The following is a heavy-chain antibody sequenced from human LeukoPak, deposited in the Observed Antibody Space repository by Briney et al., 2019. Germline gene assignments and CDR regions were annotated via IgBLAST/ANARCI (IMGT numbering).Heavy chain of an antibody. CDR2: MNPNSGNT. V-gene: IGHV1-8*01. CDR3: ARRLTGYSYGYVIFGY. CDR1: GYTFTSYD. J-gene: IGHJ4*02. Sequence: ASVKVSCKASGYTFTSYDINWVRQATGQGLEWMGWMNPNSGNTGYAQKFRGRVTMTRNTSISTAYMELSSLRSEDTAVYYCARRLTGYSYGYVIFGYWGQGTLVTVSS. D-gene: IGHD5-18*01.